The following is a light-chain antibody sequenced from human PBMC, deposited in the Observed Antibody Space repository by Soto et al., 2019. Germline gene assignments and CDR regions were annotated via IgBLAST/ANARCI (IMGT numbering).Light chain of an antibody. Sequence: EIVLTQSPGTLSLSPGERATLSCRASQSVTNSFLAWYQQKPGQAPRLLIYGASGRATGIPDRFSGSGSGTDFTLTISRLEPEDFAVYYCQHYGGSPYTFGQGTTLEIK. J-gene: IGKJ2*01. CDR2: GAS. CDR1: QSVTNSF. V-gene: IGKV3-20*01. CDR3: QHYGGSPYT.